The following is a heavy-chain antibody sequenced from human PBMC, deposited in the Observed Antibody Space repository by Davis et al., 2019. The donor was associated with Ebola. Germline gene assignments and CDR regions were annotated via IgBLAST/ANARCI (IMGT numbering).Heavy chain of an antibody. D-gene: IGHD6-13*01. J-gene: IGHJ4*02. CDR2: IRSKANSYAT. Sequence: GESLKISCAASGFTFSGSAMHWVRQASGKGLEWVGRIRSKANSYATAYAASVKGRFTISRDDSKNTAYLQMNSLKTEDKAVYYCTSTAGYTSSWNDYWGQGTLVTVSS. CDR1: GFTFSGSA. V-gene: IGHV3-73*01. CDR3: TSTAGYTSSWNDY.